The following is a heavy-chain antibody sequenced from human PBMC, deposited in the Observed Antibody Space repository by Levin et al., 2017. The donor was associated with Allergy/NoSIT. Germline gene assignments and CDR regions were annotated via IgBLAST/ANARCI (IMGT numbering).Heavy chain of an antibody. CDR2: VYHSGST. CDR3: ASPMVRGDKYDY. J-gene: IGHJ4*02. V-gene: IGHV4-59*01. CDR1: GGSISSYY. Sequence: GSLRLSCSVSGGSISSYYWSWIRQSPGKGLEWIGHVYHSGSTTYNPSFKGRVTISADTTKNQFSLRLTSVPAAVTAVYYCASPMVRGDKYDYWGQGTLVIVSS. D-gene: IGHD3-10*01.